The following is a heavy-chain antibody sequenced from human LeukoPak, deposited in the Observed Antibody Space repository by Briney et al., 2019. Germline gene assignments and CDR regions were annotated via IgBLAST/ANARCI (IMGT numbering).Heavy chain of an antibody. CDR3: ARTPERPRGRPIYFYGMDV. CDR1: GGSISSYY. CDR2: IYSSGTT. J-gene: IGHJ6*02. D-gene: IGHD1-14*01. Sequence: SETLSLTCTVSGGSISSYYWSWIRQPAAKGLERIGRIYSSGTTTYNPSFKSRVTMSLDTSNNQLSLKLTSVTAADTAVYYCARTPERPRGRPIYFYGMDVWGQGTTVTVSS. V-gene: IGHV4-4*07.